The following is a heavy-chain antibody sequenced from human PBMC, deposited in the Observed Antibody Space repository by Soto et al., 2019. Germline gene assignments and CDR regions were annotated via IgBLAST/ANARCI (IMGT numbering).Heavy chain of an antibody. CDR1: GFTFSSYS. Sequence: GGSLRLSCAASGFTFSSYSMNWVRQAPGKGLEWVSSISSSSSYIYYADSLKGRFTISRDNAKNSLYLQMNSLRAEDTAVYYCARDIGRTIRSPEFDYWGQGTLVTVSS. CDR2: ISSSSSYI. V-gene: IGHV3-21*01. J-gene: IGHJ4*02. CDR3: ARDIGRTIRSPEFDY. D-gene: IGHD3-10*01.